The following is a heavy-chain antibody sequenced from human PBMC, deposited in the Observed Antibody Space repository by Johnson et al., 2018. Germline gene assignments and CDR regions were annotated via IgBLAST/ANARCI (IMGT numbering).Heavy chain of an antibody. V-gene: IGHV5-51*01. J-gene: IGHJ4*01. CDR2: INPGDYET. CDR3: ARHYRGTNDY. D-gene: IGHD3-16*02. Sequence: VQLVESGAEVKKPGESXKISCKGSGYIFTNYWIAWVRQMPGKGLEWMGVINPGDYETRDSPSFQGQATVSVDKSINTAYLQWSSLKASDTAIYYCARHYRGTNDYWGHGTLVTVSS. CDR1: GYIFTNYW.